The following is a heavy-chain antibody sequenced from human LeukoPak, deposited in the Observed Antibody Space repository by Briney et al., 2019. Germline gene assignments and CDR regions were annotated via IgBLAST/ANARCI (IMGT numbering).Heavy chain of an antibody. J-gene: IGHJ4*02. D-gene: IGHD3-10*01. V-gene: IGHV4-39*01. CDR2: IYYNGST. CDR3: VRHRPSYGSGSYPLYFDY. CDR1: GGSISSSSYY. Sequence: PSETLSLTCTVSGGSISSSSYYWGWIRQPPGKGLEWIGSIYYNGSTYYDPSLKSRVTISVDTSKNQFSLKLSSVTAADTAVYYCVRHRPSYGSGSYPLYFDYWGQGTLVTVSS.